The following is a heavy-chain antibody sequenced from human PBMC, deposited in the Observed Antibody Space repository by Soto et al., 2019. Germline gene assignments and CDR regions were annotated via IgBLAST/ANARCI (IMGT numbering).Heavy chain of an antibody. V-gene: IGHV3-23*01. CDR1: GFTFSSYA. D-gene: IGHD2-15*01. CDR3: SKDLYCSGGSCYVHRPGYMDV. J-gene: IGHJ6*03. Sequence: GGSLRLSCAASGFTFSSYAMSWVRQAPGKGLEWVSAISGSGGSTYYADSVKGRFTISRDNSKNTLYLQLNSLRAEDTALHYCSKDLYCSGGSCYVHRPGYMDVWGKGTTVTVSS. CDR2: ISGSGGST.